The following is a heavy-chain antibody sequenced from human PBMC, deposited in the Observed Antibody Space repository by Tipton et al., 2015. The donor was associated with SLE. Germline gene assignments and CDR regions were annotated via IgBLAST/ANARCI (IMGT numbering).Heavy chain of an antibody. CDR2: IKSKTDGGTT. D-gene: IGHD2-2*01. Sequence: SLRLSCADSGFTFSNAWMSWVRQAPGKGLEWVGRIKSKTDGGTTDYAAPVKGRFTISRDDSKNTLYLQMNSLKTEDAAVYYCTAEPLDVVVPAGAFDIWGQGTMVTVSS. CDR1: GFTFSNAW. CDR3: TAEPLDVVVPAGAFDI. V-gene: IGHV3-15*01. J-gene: IGHJ3*02.